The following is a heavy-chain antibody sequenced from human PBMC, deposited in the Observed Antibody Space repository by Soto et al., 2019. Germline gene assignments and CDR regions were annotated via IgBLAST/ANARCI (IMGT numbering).Heavy chain of an antibody. CDR3: SADHPHTAIGWPV. CDR1: GFDFGSFG. CDR2: IVVASGRT. J-gene: IGHJ3*01. Sequence: GASVKVSCKASGFDFGSFGIQFLRQTRGRCLEWIGWIVVASGRTNYARQFQGRVAFSRDMSSTTAYMDLYDLKSDDTAVYFCSADHPHTAIGWPVWG. V-gene: IGHV1-58*02.